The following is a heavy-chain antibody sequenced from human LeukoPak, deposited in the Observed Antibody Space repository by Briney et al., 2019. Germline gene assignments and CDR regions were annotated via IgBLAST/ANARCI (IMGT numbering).Heavy chain of an antibody. CDR2: IKYDASDE. CDR3: ARGQSVGWEIGVCDF. D-gene: IGHD1-26*01. Sequence: GGSLRLSCAASGFTFSSYSMNWVRQAPGKGLEWVGLIKYDASDEYYADSVKGRFTISRDDSRSTLYLQMNSLRVEDTAVYYCARGQSVGWEIGVCDFWGQGSLVTVAS. V-gene: IGHV3-33*08. CDR1: GFTFSSYS. J-gene: IGHJ4*02.